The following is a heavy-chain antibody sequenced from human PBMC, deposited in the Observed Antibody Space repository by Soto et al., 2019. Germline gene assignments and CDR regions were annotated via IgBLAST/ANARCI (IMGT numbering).Heavy chain of an antibody. V-gene: IGHV3-74*01. J-gene: IGHJ4*02. Sequence: VQLVESGGGLVQPGGSLGLSFAASGFAFGSYWMHWVRQAPGKGLVWVSRISQDGTIATQADSVKGRFTISRDNAKNTLYLQMNSLRADDTAVYYCLRDQRHWNEFADQWGQGTLVTVSS. CDR2: ISQDGTIA. CDR1: GFAFGSYW. D-gene: IGHD1-1*01. CDR3: LRDQRHWNEFADQ.